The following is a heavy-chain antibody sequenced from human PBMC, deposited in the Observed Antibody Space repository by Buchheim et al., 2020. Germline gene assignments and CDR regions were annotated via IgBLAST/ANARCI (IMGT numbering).Heavy chain of an antibody. CDR2: MNPNSGNT. CDR1: GYTFTSYD. V-gene: IGHV1-8*01. D-gene: IGHD6-13*01. J-gene: IGHJ6*02. Sequence: QVQLVQSGAEVKKPGASVKVSCKAPGYTFTSYDINWVRQATGKGLEWMGWMNPNSGNTGYAQKFPGRVTMTRTTSISTAYMELSSLRSEDTAVYYCARYRIAAAGDYYYGMDVWGQGTT. CDR3: ARYRIAAAGDYYYGMDV.